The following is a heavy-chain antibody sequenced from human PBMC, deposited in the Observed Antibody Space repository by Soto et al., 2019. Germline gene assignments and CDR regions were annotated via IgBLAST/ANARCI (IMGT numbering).Heavy chain of an antibody. J-gene: IGHJ6*02. CDR2: INANSGGT. CDR1: GYTFSGYF. CDR3: ARDRVIFEVVPSKDGMDV. V-gene: IGHV1-2*02. D-gene: IGHD3-3*01. Sequence: QVQLVQSGAEVKKPGASVKVSCKASGYTFSGYFIYWVRQAPGQGLEWMGWINANSGGTNYAQKFQGRVTMTRDTSISTAYMELSRLRSDDTAVYYCARDRVIFEVVPSKDGMDVWGQGTTVTVSS.